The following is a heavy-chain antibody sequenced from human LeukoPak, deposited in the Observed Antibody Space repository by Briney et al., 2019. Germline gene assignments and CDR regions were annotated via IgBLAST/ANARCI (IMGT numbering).Heavy chain of an antibody. Sequence: GGSLRLSCAASGFTFSNYEMNWVRQAPGKGLEWLSCISGNGNTIYYADSVKGRFTISRDNAKNSLYLQMNSLRAEDTAVYYCARGSLVHYYGSGSYRIRAGFDSWGQGTLVTVSS. V-gene: IGHV3-48*03. D-gene: IGHD3-10*01. CDR3: ARGSLVHYYGSGSYRIRAGFDS. CDR2: ISGNGNTI. J-gene: IGHJ4*02. CDR1: GFTFSNYE.